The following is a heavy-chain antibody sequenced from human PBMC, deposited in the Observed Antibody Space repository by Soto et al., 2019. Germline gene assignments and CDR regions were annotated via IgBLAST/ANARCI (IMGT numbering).Heavy chain of an antibody. V-gene: IGHV3-23*01. Sequence: GWSMRISCAACGLSFCSYAMSWVRQAPGKGLEWVSGIGGGGRSTYYADSVKGRFTISRDNSKNALYLQMNILRAEDTALYYCAKDASCSSSSCYFDFWGQGTLVTVSS. CDR1: GLSFCSYA. J-gene: IGHJ4*01. D-gene: IGHD2-2*01. CDR3: AKDASCSSSSCYFDF. CDR2: IGGGGRST.